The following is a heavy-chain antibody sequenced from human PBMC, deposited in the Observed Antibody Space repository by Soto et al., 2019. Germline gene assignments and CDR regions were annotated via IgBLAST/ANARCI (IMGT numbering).Heavy chain of an antibody. V-gene: IGHV3-23*01. J-gene: IGHJ4*02. Sequence: EVQLLDSGGALVQPGGSLRLSCATSGFTFSNHAMSWVRQAPGKGLEWVSTFTTSGDFTYYADSVKGRFTTSRDNSKSTLYLQMNSLIVEDTAVYYCARLVTDWGQGTLVTVSS. D-gene: IGHD4-4*01. CDR2: FTTSGDFT. CDR3: ARLVTD. CDR1: GFTFSNHA.